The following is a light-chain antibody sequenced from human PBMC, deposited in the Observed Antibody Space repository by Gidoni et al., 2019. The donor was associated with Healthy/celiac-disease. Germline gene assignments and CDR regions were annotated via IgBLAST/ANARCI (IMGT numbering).Light chain of an antibody. J-gene: IGLJ3*02. V-gene: IGLV2-8*01. CDR1: SSDVGGYNY. CDR3: SSYAGSNNLV. CDR2: EVS. Sequence: QSALTQPPSASGPPGQSVTISCTGTSSDVGGYNYVSWYQQHPGKAPKLMIYEVSKRPSGVPDRFSGSKSGNTASLTVSGLQAEDEADYYCSSYAGSNNLVFGGGTKLTAL.